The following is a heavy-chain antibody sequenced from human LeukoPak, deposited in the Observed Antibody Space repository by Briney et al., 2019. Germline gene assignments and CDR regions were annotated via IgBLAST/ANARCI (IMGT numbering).Heavy chain of an antibody. CDR1: GFTFSSYG. CDR2: IWYDGSDK. Sequence: GGSLRLSCEASGFTFSSYGMHWVRQAPGKGLEWVAVIWYDGSDKYYADSVKGRFSISRDNSKNTLYLQMNSRRAEDTAVYYCARELPPVVNFYFDSWGQGTLVTVSS. V-gene: IGHV3-33*01. J-gene: IGHJ4*02. D-gene: IGHD3-22*01. CDR3: ARELPPVVNFYFDS.